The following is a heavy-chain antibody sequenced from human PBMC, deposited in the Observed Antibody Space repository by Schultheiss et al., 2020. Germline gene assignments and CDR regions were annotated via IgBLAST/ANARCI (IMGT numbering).Heavy chain of an antibody. CDR2: IYSGGST. D-gene: IGHD3-3*01. CDR1: GFTFSSYS. Sequence: GESLKISCAASGFTFSSYSMNWVRQAPGKGLEWVSVIYSGGSTYYADSVKGRFTISRDNSKNTLYLQMNSLRAEDTAVYYCARDRGYDFWSGYYSYYYGMDVWGQGTTVTVSS. CDR3: ARDRGYDFWSGYYSYYYGMDV. V-gene: IGHV3-53*01. J-gene: IGHJ6*02.